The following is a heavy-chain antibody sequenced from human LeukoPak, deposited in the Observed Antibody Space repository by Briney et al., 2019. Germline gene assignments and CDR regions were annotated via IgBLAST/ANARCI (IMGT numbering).Heavy chain of an antibody. D-gene: IGHD5-24*01. CDR3: ARDERWLQFLF. CDR2: ISYDGSNK. V-gene: IGHV3-30*04. Sequence: GGSLRLSCAASGFTFSSYAMHWVRQAPGKGLEWVAVISYDGSNKYYADSVKGRFTISRDNSKNTLYLQMNSLRAEDTAVYYCARDERWLQFLFWGQGTLVTVSS. CDR1: GFTFSSYA. J-gene: IGHJ4*02.